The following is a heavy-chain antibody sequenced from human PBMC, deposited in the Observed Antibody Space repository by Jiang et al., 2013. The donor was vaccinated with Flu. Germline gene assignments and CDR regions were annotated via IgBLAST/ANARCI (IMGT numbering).Heavy chain of an antibody. CDR3: AHTSAYVVLLDY. Sequence: KPTQTLTLTCTFSGFSVRASGVGVGWIRQPPGKALEWLAFLYWDDDNRYNPSLKSRLSVTKASSENQVVLTMTNMDPVDTGTYYCAHTSAYVVLLDYWGQGTLVTVSS. CDR2: LYWDDDN. CDR1: GFSVRASGVG. D-gene: IGHD5-12*01. V-gene: IGHV2-5*02. J-gene: IGHJ4*02.